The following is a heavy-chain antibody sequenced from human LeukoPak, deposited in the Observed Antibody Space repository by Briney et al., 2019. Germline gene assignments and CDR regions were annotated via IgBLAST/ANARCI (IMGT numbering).Heavy chain of an antibody. V-gene: IGHV4-30-2*01. D-gene: IGHD5-18*01. CDR2: IYHSGST. CDR1: VGSISSGGYS. Sequence: SQSLSLTRAVSVGSISSGGYSWSWLRHPPGKGLEWIGYIYHSGSTYNNPSLPSRVTISVDRSENQFTLKLSSVTAADSAVYYSARVGYSYFDYWGQGSLSTVSS. CDR3: ARVGYSYFDY. J-gene: IGHJ4*02.